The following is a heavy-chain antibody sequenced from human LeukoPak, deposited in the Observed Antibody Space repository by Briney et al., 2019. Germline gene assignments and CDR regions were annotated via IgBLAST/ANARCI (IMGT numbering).Heavy chain of an antibody. CDR1: GGTFSSYA. Sequence: EASVKVSCKASGGTFSSYAISWVRQAPGQGLEWMGGIIPIFGTANYAQKFQGRVTITRDTSASTAYMELSSLRSEDTAVYYCARDSDYDFRYYYYYGMDVWGQGTTVTVSS. V-gene: IGHV1-69*05. D-gene: IGHD5-12*01. CDR3: ARDSDYDFRYYYYYGMDV. CDR2: IIPIFGTA. J-gene: IGHJ6*02.